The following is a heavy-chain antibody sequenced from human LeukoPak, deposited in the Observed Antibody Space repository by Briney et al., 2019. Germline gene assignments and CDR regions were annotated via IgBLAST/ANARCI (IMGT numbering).Heavy chain of an antibody. CDR3: ASFSDV. V-gene: IGHV3-48*03. J-gene: IGHJ6*02. CDR2: ISSSGSTI. D-gene: IGHD3-3*01. Sequence: GRSLSLSCAASGFTFSSNEMNWVRQAPGKGLEWVSYISSSGSTIYYADSVKGRFTISRDNAKNSLSLQMNSLRGEDTAVYYCASFSDVWGRGTTVTVSS. CDR1: GFTFSSNE.